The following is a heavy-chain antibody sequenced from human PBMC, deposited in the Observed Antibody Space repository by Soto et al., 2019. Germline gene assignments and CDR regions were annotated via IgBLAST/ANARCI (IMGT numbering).Heavy chain of an antibody. CDR1: GGTFSSYT. J-gene: IGHJ1*01. D-gene: IGHD2-2*01. CDR3: AAPLVGTSSLSFQH. Sequence: QVQLVQSGAEVKKPGSSVKVSCKASGGTFSSYTISWVRQAPGQGLEWMGRIIPILGIANYAQKFQGRVTITADKSTSTAYMELSSLRSEDTAVYYCAAPLVGTSSLSFQHWGQGTLVTVSS. V-gene: IGHV1-69*02. CDR2: IIPILGIA.